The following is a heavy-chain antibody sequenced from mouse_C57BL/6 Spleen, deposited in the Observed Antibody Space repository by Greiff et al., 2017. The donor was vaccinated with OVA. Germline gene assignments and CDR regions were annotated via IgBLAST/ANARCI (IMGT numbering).Heavy chain of an antibody. D-gene: IGHD1-1*01. CDR1: GYSITSGYY. CDR2: ISYDGSN. CDR3: ASFDYGSSPDY. J-gene: IGHJ2*01. Sequence: EVQRVESGPGLVKPSQSLSLTCSVTGYSITSGYYWNWIRQFPGNKLEWMGYISYDGSNNYNPSLKNRISITRDTSKNQFFLKLNSVTTEDTATYYCASFDYGSSPDYWGQGTTLTVSS. V-gene: IGHV3-6*01.